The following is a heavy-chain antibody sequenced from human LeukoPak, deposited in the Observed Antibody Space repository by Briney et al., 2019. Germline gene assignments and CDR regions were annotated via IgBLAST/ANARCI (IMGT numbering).Heavy chain of an antibody. CDR3: ARLLYGDYFDY. D-gene: IGHD4-17*01. CDR2: ISSSSSYI. V-gene: IGHV3-21*01. J-gene: IGHJ4*02. Sequence: GGSLRLSCAASGFTFSNYNMNWVRQAPGKGLEWVSSISSSSSYIYYADSLRGRFTISRDNAENSLYLQMISLRAEDTAVYYCARLLYGDYFDYWGQGTLVTVSS. CDR1: GFTFSNYN.